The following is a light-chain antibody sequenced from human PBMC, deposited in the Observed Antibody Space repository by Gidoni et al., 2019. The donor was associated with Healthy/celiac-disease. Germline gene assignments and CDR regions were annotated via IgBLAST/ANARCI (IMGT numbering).Light chain of an antibody. J-gene: IGLJ2*01. CDR2: RDS. Sequence: SYALTQPLSVSVDLGQTARITCRGNNIGSKNVHWYQQKPGQAPVLVIYRDSNRPSGIPERFSVSNSGNTATLTISRAQAGDEADYYCQVWDSSTVVFGGGTKLTVL. CDR1: NIGSKN. CDR3: QVWDSSTVV. V-gene: IGLV3-9*01.